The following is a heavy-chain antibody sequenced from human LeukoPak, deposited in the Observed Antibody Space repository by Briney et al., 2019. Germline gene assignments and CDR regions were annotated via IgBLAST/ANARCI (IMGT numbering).Heavy chain of an antibody. CDR2: IDPDDGET. CDR3: AAVSGSYTLLDC. V-gene: IGHV1-24*01. D-gene: IGHD1-26*01. CDR1: GYTLTELS. Sequence: ASVKVSCKVSGYTLTELSMHWVRQAPGKGLEWRGGIDPDDGETIYAPKFQGRVTMTEDTSTDTAYMELSGLRSDDTAVYYCAAVSGSYTLLDCWGQGTPVTVSS. J-gene: IGHJ4*02.